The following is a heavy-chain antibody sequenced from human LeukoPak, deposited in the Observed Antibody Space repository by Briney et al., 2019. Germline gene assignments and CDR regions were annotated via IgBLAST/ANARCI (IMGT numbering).Heavy chain of an antibody. CDR1: GGSISSYY. D-gene: IGHD3-22*01. CDR2: IYYSGST. CDR3: ASFFDYYDSSDGAFDI. J-gene: IGHJ3*02. Sequence: SETLSLTCTVSGGSISSYYWSWIRQPPGKGLEWIGYIYYSGSTNYNPSLKSRVTISVDTSKNQFSLKLSSVTAAHTAVYYCASFFDYYDSSDGAFDIWGQGTMVTVSS. V-gene: IGHV4-59*01.